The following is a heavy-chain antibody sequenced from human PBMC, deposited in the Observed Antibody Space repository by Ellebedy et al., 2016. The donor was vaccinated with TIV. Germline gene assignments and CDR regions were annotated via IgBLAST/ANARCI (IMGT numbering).Heavy chain of an antibody. CDR3: IFKGMSARLY. CDR1: QFMFDSYG. Sequence: PGGSLRLSCAASQFMFDSYGMVWVRPAPGKGLEVVAVISYDERDEYYADSVKGRFTVSRDNSKNTLFLQVNSLRAEDMAVYYCIFKGMSARLYWGQGTQVTVSS. J-gene: IGHJ1*01. V-gene: IGHV3-30*03. D-gene: IGHD6-6*01. CDR2: ISYDERDE.